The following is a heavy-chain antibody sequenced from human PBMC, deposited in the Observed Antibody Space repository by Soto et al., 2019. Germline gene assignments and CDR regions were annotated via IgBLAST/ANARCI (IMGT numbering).Heavy chain of an antibody. J-gene: IGHJ3*02. CDR2: IYHRGST. V-gene: IGHV4-30-2*01. CDR1: GGSISSGGYC. Sequence: QLQLQESGSGLVKPSQTLSLTCAVSGGSISSGGYCWSWIRQPPGKALEWIGYIYHRGSTYYTQSLKSRFTISVDRSKNQFSLKLSCVTAADTAVYYCARAHDYGDLLGTFDIWGQGTMVTVSS. D-gene: IGHD4-17*01. CDR3: ARAHDYGDLLGTFDI.